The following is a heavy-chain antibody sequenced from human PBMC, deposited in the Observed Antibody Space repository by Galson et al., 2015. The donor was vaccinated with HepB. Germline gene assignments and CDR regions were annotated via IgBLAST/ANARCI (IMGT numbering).Heavy chain of an antibody. CDR2: ISYDGSNK. D-gene: IGHD3-16*01. J-gene: IGHJ6*04. Sequence: SLRLSCAASGFTFSSYGMHWVRQAPGKGLEWVAVISYDGSNKYYADSVKGRFTISRDNSKYTLYLQMNSLRAEDTAVYYCAKDHDLQSMGVDVWGKGTTVTVSS. CDR1: GFTFSSYG. CDR3: AKDHDLQSMGVDV. V-gene: IGHV3-30*18.